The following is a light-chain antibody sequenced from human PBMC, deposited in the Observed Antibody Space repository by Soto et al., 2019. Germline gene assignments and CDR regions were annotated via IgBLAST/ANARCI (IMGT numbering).Light chain of an antibody. CDR1: QSVSSSY. CDR2: GAS. J-gene: IGKJ2*01. Sequence: EIVLTQSPGTLSLSPGERATLSCRASQSVSSSYLAWYQHKPGQAPRLLIYGASSRATGIPDRFSGSGSGTDFTLTISRLEPEDFAVYSCQQYGTSPYTFGQGTKLEI. CDR3: QQYGTSPYT. V-gene: IGKV3-20*01.